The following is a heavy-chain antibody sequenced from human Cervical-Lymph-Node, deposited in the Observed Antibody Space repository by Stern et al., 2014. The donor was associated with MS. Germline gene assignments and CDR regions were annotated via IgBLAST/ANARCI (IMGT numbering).Heavy chain of an antibody. J-gene: IGHJ6*02. CDR1: GFIFTSYA. Sequence: VQLVESGGGVVQPGRSLSLSCAASGFIFTSYAIHWVRQSPGKGLEWVALISYDGSNKYHADSVKGRFTISRDNSKNTVYLQMNSLGVDDTAVYYCARDVKAGAVPAGISWRYFYSYGMDVWGQGTTVTVSS. CDR3: ARDVKAGAVPAGISWRYFYSYGMDV. V-gene: IGHV3-30-3*01. CDR2: ISYDGSNK. D-gene: IGHD2-2*01.